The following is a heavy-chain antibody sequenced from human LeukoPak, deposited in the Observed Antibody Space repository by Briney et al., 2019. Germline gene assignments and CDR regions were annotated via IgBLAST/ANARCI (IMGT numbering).Heavy chain of an antibody. V-gene: IGHV3-23*01. CDR2: LSGSGGNT. CDR3: AVQWLVDY. D-gene: IGHD5-12*01. J-gene: IGHJ4*02. CDR1: GFTFSSYA. Sequence: PGGSLRLSCAASGFTFSSYAMSWVRQAPGKGLEWVSTLSGSGGNTYYADSVKGRFTISRDNSKNTLYLQMNSLRADDTAVYYCAVQWLVDYWGQGTLVTVSS.